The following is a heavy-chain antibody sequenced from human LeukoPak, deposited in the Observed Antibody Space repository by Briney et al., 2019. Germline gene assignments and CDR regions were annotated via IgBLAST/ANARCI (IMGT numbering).Heavy chain of an antibody. CDR1: GYTFTSYG. V-gene: IGHV1-18*01. CDR2: ISAYNGNT. D-gene: IGHD3-22*01. CDR3: AKALRGAYYYDSSGYP. J-gene: IGHJ5*02. Sequence: ASVKVSCKASGYTFTSYGISWVRQAPGQGLEWMGWISAYNGNTNYAQKLQGRVTMTTDTSTSTAYMELRSLRSDDTAVYYCAKALRGAYYYDSSGYPWGQGTLVTVSS.